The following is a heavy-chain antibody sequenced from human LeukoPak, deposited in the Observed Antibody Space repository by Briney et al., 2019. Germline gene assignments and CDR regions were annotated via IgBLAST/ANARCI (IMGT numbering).Heavy chain of an antibody. V-gene: IGHV1-2*02. Sequence: GASVKVSCKASGYTFTDYYMHWVRQAPGQGLEWMGWIDPNSGVTNYAQKFQGRVILTRDTSITTAYMELSSLRSDDTAVYSCARETTGTGTGYFDPWGQGTLVTVSS. CDR1: GYTFTDYY. CDR3: ARETTGTGTGYFDP. CDR2: IDPNSGVT. D-gene: IGHD1-1*01. J-gene: IGHJ5*02.